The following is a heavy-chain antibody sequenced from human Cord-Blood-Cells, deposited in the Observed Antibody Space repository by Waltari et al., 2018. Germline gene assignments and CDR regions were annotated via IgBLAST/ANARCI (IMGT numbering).Heavy chain of an antibody. Sequence: QVQLQQWGAGLLKPSETLSLTCAVYGGSFSGYYWSWIRQPPGKGLEWIGEINHSGSTNYNPSLKSRVTISVDTSKNQFSLKLSSVTAADTAVYYCARPLCSGGSCYFDYWGQGTLVTVSS. CDR3: ARPLCSGGSCYFDY. J-gene: IGHJ4*02. CDR1: GGSFSGYY. V-gene: IGHV4-34*01. D-gene: IGHD2-15*01. CDR2: INHSGST.